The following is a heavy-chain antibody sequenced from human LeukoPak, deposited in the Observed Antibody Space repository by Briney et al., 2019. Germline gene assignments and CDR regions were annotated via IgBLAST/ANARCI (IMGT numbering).Heavy chain of an antibody. V-gene: IGHV3-23*01. D-gene: IGHD1-26*01. J-gene: IGHJ4*02. CDR3: VKDYQVGNSPAFGDY. CDR1: RFSFSSYA. Sequence: SGGSLRLSCAASRFSFSSYAMSWVRQAPGKGLEWVSAISGSGDNTYYTDSVKGRFTISRDNSKNTLDLQMSSLRAEDTAVYYCVKDYQVGNSPAFGDYWGQGTLVTISS. CDR2: ISGSGDNT.